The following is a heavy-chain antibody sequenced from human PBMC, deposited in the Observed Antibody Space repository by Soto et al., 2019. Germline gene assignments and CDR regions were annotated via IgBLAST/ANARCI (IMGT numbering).Heavy chain of an antibody. Sequence: SETLSLTCTVSGGSISGHSWVWIRQPAGKGLEWIGHIYPSGSTSYNPSLRSRVTMSLDTSTNKIFLNLTSVTAADTAVFYCVRGGSYSDYQFWGPGTLVTVSS. CDR1: GGSISGHS. J-gene: IGHJ4*02. CDR2: IYPSGST. CDR3: VRGGSYSDYQF. D-gene: IGHD5-12*01. V-gene: IGHV4-4*07.